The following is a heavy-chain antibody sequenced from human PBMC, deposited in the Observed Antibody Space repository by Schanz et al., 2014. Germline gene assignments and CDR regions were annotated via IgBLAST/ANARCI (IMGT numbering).Heavy chain of an antibody. D-gene: IGHD3-22*01. V-gene: IGHV3-23*04. CDR2: ISGSGGST. CDR1: GFTLSSYA. J-gene: IGHJ4*02. Sequence: VQLVESGGGVVQPGRSLRLSCAAYGFTLSSYAMHWVRQAPGKGLEWVSAISGSGGSTYYADSVKGRFTISRDNSKNTLYLQMNSLRAEDTAVYYCAKDPSHGDYDYYFDYWGQGTLXTVSS. CDR3: AKDPSHGDYDYYFDY.